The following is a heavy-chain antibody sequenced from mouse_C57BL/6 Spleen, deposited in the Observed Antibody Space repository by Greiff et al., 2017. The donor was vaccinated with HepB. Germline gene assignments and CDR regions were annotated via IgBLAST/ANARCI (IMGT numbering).Heavy chain of an antibody. CDR3: ARSYYGRGAWFAY. CDR1: GYTFTSYW. Sequence: QVQLKQPGAELVRPGSSVKLSCKASGYTFTSYWMDWVKQRPGQGLEWIGNIYPSDSETHYNQKFKDKATLTVDKSSSTAYMQLSSLTSEDSAVYYCARSYYGRGAWFAYWGQGTLVTVSA. CDR2: IYPSDSET. J-gene: IGHJ3*01. V-gene: IGHV1-61*01. D-gene: IGHD1-1*01.